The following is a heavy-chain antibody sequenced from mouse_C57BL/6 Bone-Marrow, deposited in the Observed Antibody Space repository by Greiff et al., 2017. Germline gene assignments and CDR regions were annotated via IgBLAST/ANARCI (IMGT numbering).Heavy chain of an antibody. D-gene: IGHD2-5*01. CDR1: GFNIKDDY. CDR3: TRAYYSNCHYAMDY. J-gene: IGHJ4*01. V-gene: IGHV14-4*01. CDR2: IDPENGDT. Sequence: VQLKQSGAELVRPGASVKLSCTASGFNIKDDYMHWVKQRPEQGLEWIGWIDPENGDTEYASKFQGKATITADTSSNTAYLQLNSLTSEDTAVYYCTRAYYSNCHYAMDYWGQGTSVTVSS.